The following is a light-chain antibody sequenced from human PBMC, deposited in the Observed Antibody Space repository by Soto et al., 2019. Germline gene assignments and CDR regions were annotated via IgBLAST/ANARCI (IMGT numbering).Light chain of an antibody. Sequence: IVLMHSPDTCSYSPGERATLSCKASRSLSSDYLAWYQQKPGQAPRLLFYHASSRATGIPDRFSGSGSGTDFTLTISGLEPEDFAVYSCQHYDSSPAFGGGTKVDI. CDR2: HAS. CDR3: QHYDSSPA. J-gene: IGKJ4*01. V-gene: IGKV3-20*01. CDR1: RSLSSDY.